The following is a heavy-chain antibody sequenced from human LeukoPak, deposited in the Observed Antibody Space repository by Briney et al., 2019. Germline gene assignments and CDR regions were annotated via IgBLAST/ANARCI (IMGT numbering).Heavy chain of an antibody. Sequence: GGSLRLSCAASGFTFSSYAMSGVAQAPGKGLEWVSAISGRGGRPYYADSVKGRFTISRHNSKNTLYLQMNSLRAEDTAVYYCAIPHYDFWSGYTAFDYWGQGTLVTVSS. D-gene: IGHD3-3*01. CDR2: ISGRGGRP. V-gene: IGHV3-23*01. J-gene: IGHJ4*02. CDR3: AIPHYDFWSGYTAFDY. CDR1: GFTFSSYA.